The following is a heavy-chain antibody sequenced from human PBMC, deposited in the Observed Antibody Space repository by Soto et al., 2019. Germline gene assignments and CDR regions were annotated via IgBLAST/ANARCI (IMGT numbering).Heavy chain of an antibody. D-gene: IGHD5-18*01. CDR1: GGTFSTYA. V-gene: IGHV1-69*12. Sequence: QVQLVQSGAEVKKPESSVKVSCKAPGGTFSTYAISWVRQAPGQGLEWMGGIIPMFGTANYAQRFQDRVTITAAESTNTVYMELCSLRSVDTAVYFCASGIQLWLRRINNGYSGWGQGTLVTVPS. CDR3: ASGIQLWLRRINNGYSG. CDR2: IIPMFGTA. J-gene: IGHJ4*02.